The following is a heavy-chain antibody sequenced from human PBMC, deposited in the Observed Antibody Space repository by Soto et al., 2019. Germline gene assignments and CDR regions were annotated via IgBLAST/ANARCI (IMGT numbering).Heavy chain of an antibody. CDR3: VLLWFGESPYYYYGMDV. Sequence: SVKVSCKASGGTFSSYAISWVRQAPGQGLEWMGGIIPIFGTANYAQKFQGRVTITADESTSAAYMELSSLRSEDTAVYYCVLLWFGESPYYYYGMDVWGQGTTVTVSS. J-gene: IGHJ6*02. V-gene: IGHV1-69*13. CDR2: IIPIFGTA. D-gene: IGHD3-10*01. CDR1: GGTFSSYA.